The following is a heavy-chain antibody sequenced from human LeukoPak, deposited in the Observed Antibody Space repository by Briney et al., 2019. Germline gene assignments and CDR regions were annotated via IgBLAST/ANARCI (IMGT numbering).Heavy chain of an antibody. D-gene: IGHD4-23*01. V-gene: IGHV4-30-2*06. CDR2: IYYSGTT. J-gene: IGHJ4*02. CDR3: ARDYDAGNAFDY. CDR1: GGSLSSGYY. Sequence: SETLSLTRTVSGGSLSSGYYWSWIRQSPGKGLEWIGYIYYSGTTSYNPSFESRVTISVDRSKTQFSLNLSSVTAADTAVYSCARDYDAGNAFDYWGQGTLVTVSS.